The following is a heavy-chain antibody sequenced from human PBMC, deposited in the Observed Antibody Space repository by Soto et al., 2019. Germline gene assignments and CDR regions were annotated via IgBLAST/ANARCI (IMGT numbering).Heavy chain of an antibody. CDR3: ARSSRSYFDY. J-gene: IGHJ4*02. V-gene: IGHV4-31*03. Sequence: SETLSLTCTVSGGSISRSGYFWSWIRQHPGKGLEWIGYIYDSGSTYYNPSLKSRVSLSVDTSKNQFSLNLTSVTAADTAMYYCARSSRSYFDYWGQGTLVTV. CDR1: GGSISRSGYF. CDR2: IYDSGST.